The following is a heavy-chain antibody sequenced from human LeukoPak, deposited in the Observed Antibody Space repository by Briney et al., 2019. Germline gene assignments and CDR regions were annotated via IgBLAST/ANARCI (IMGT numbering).Heavy chain of an antibody. D-gene: IGHD3-9*01. V-gene: IGHV3-23*01. CDR1: GFTFSNYG. CDR2: ISGSGGST. J-gene: IGHJ4*02. Sequence: GGSLRLSCAASGFTFSNYGMSWVRQAPGKGLEWVSAISGSGGSTYYADSVKGRFTISRDNSKNTLYLQMNSLRAEDTAVYYCAKDGYDILTGYYDYWGQGTLVTVSS. CDR3: AKDGYDILTGYYDY.